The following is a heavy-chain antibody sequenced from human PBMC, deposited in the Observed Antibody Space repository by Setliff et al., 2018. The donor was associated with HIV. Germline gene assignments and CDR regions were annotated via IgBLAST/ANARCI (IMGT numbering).Heavy chain of an antibody. Sequence: SETLSLTCAVYGGSFSGYYWSWIRQPPGKGLEWIGEINHSGSTHYNPSLKSRFTISVDTSKNQFSLKLSSVTAADTAVYYCARHGVDDTSANYFRFGVHDHWGQGTLVTVSS. CDR1: GGSFSGYY. CDR3: ARHGVDDTSANYFRFGVHDH. J-gene: IGHJ4*02. CDR2: INHSGST. D-gene: IGHD3-22*01. V-gene: IGHV4-34*01.